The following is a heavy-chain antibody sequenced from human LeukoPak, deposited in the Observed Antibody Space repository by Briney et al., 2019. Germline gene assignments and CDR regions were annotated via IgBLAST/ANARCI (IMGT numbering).Heavy chain of an antibody. CDR1: GGSFSGYY. V-gene: IGHV4-34*01. Sequence: SETLSLTCTVYGGSFSGYYWSWIRQPPGKGLEWIGEINHSGSTNYNPSLKSRVTISVDTSKNQLSLKLSSVTAADTAVYYCARVVDPGGYYYFYYMDVWGKGTTVTVSS. D-gene: IGHD3-16*01. CDR3: ARVVDPGGYYYFYYMDV. CDR2: INHSGST. J-gene: IGHJ6*03.